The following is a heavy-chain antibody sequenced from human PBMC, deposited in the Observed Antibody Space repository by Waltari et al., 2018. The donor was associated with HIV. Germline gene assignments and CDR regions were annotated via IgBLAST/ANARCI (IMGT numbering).Heavy chain of an antibody. CDR2: IYHSGST. V-gene: IGHV4-38-2*01. CDR1: GYSISSGYY. J-gene: IGHJ4*02. Sequence: QVQLQESGPGLVKPSETLSLTCAVSGYSISSGYYWGWLRQPPGKGLEWNGSIYHSGSTNYNPSLKSRVTISVDTSNNQFSLKLSSGTAADTAVYYCARVYGYSGSYPGAPDDYWGQGTLVTVSS. D-gene: IGHD1-26*01. CDR3: ARVYGYSGSYPGAPDDY.